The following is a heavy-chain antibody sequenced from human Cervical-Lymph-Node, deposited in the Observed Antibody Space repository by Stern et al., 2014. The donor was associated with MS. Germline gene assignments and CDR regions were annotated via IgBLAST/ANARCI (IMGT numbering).Heavy chain of an antibody. CDR2: MSANSGNT. Sequence: QLVQSGAEVKQPGASVKVSCKASGYAFSKYDINWVRQGSGQGLEWMGWMSANSGNTGYEGKFQDRVTRTWNTSISTAYMELSSLRSDDTAVYYCARAPVDSGDNCLDFWGQGSLITVST. V-gene: IGHV1-8*01. D-gene: IGHD4-23*01. CDR1: GYAFSKYD. CDR3: ARAPVDSGDNCLDF. J-gene: IGHJ4*02.